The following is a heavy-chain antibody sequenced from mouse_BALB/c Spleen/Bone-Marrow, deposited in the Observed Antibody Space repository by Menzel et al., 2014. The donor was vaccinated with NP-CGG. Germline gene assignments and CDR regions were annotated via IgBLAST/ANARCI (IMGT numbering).Heavy chain of an antibody. D-gene: IGHD2-10*01. J-gene: IGHJ3*01. CDR3: ASYRFAY. V-gene: IGHV1-7*01. Sequence: VQLQQSGAELAKPGASMKMSCKASDYTFTNYWMHWVKQRPGQGLEWIGYITPSTGYTEYNQKFKDKATLTADKSSSTAYMQLSRLTSEDSAVYYCASYRFAYWGQGTLVTVSA. CDR2: ITPSTGYT. CDR1: DYTFTNYW.